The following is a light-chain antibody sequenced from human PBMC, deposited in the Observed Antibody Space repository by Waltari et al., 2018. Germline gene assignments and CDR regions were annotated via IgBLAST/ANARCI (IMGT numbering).Light chain of an antibody. CDR1: QSISSW. CDR2: KAS. V-gene: IGKV1-5*03. Sequence: DFQMTHPPPPRLASLGERAPFTCRASQSISSWLAWYQQKPGKAPKLLIYKASSLESGVPSRFSGSGSGTEFTLTISSLQPDDFATYYCQQYNSYAWTFGQGTKVEIK. CDR3: QQYNSYAWT. J-gene: IGKJ1*01.